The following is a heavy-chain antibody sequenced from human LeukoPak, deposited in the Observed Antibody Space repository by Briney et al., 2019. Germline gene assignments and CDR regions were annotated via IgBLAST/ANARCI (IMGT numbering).Heavy chain of an antibody. V-gene: IGHV4-59*08. J-gene: IGHJ3*02. D-gene: IGHD2-2*01. Sequence: PSEILSLTCTVSGGSISSYYWSWIRQPPGKGLEWIGYIYYSGSTNYNPSLKSRVTISVDTSKNQFSLKLSSVTAADTAVYYCARRVVPAANSLLDAFDIWGQGTMVTVSS. CDR3: ARRVVPAANSLLDAFDI. CDR2: IYYSGST. CDR1: GGSISSYY.